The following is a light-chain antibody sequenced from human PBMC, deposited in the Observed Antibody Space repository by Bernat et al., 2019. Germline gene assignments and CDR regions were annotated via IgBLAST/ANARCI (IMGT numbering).Light chain of an antibody. Sequence: EIVLTQSPGTLSLSPGERATLSCRASQSVSSSYLAGYKQKPGQAPRPLIYGASSRATGIPDRFSGSGSGTDFTLTISRLEPEDFAVYYCQQYGSSPFTFGPGTKVDIK. J-gene: IGKJ3*01. CDR3: QQYGSSPFT. V-gene: IGKV3-20*01. CDR2: GAS. CDR1: QSVSSSY.